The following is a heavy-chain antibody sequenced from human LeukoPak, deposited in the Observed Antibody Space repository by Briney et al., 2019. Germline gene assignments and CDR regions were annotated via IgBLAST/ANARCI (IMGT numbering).Heavy chain of an antibody. D-gene: IGHD3-3*01. J-gene: IGHJ6*03. CDR2: IWYDGSKK. V-gene: IGHV3-33*06. CDR3: AKERRHYDFWSGPSYYYYYMDV. CDR1: GFTFSSYG. Sequence: GGSLRLSCAASGFTFSSYGMHWVRQAPGKGLGWVAVIWYDGSKKYYADSVKGRFTISRDNSKNTLYLQMNSLRAEDTAVYYCAKERRHYDFWSGPSYYYYYMDVWGKGTTVTVSS.